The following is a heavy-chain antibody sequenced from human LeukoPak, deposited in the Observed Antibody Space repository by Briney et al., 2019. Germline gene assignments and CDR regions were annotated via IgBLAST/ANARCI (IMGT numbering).Heavy chain of an antibody. CDR1: GFPFSSYW. V-gene: IGHV3-48*03. Sequence: PGGSLRLSCVASGFPFSSYWMTWVRQAPGKGLEWVSYISGSDTTIYYADFVKSRFTISRDNAKNSLYLQMHRLRAEDTAIYYCARANYGGNSRYFDYWGQGTLVTVSS. CDR2: ISGSDTTI. CDR3: ARANYGGNSRYFDY. D-gene: IGHD4-23*01. J-gene: IGHJ4*02.